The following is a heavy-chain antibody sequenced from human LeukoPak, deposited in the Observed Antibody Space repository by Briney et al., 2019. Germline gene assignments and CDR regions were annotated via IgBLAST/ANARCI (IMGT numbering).Heavy chain of an antibody. V-gene: IGHV5-51*01. CDR1: GYTFNKLW. CDR3: AIMCNSGWGLLY. D-gene: IGHD5-12*01. CDR2: INPADSTT. J-gene: IGHJ4*02. Sequence: GESLKISCTGSGYTFNKLWIVWVRQMTGKGLEWLGSINPADSTTEYNPSFQGLVSFSADNSISSAYLQWSGLEASDTAKYYCAIMCNSGWGLLYWGPGTQVTVSS.